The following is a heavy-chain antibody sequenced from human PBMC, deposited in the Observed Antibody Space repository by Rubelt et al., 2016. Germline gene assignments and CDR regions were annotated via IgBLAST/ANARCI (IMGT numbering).Heavy chain of an antibody. CDR2: LSKSGCFT. CDR3: AKVQGDNGYEPFDF. J-gene: IGHJ4*02. V-gene: IGHV3-23*04. Sequence: EVQLVESGEGLVQPGGSLRLSCAASGFPFSSYAMTWVRQAPGKGLEWVSSLSKSGCFTYYAPSVGGRFTVSRANSNNMLYLHMNTLRAEDTAIYYCAKVQGDNGYEPFDFWGQGTLVTVSS. CDR1: GFPFSSYA. D-gene: IGHD5-12*01.